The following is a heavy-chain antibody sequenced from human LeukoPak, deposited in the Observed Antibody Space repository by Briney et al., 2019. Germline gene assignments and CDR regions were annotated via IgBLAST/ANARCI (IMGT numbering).Heavy chain of an antibody. CDR3: ARAPGIAVAGSIYYYCGMDV. Sequence: SETPSLTCTVSGGSISSYYWSWIRQPPGKGLEWIGYIYYSGSTNYNPSLKSRVTISVDTSKNQFSLKLSSVTAADTAVYYCARAPGIAVAGSIYYYCGMDVWGQGTTVTVSS. CDR1: GGSISSYY. CDR2: IYYSGST. D-gene: IGHD6-19*01. J-gene: IGHJ6*02. V-gene: IGHV4-59*01.